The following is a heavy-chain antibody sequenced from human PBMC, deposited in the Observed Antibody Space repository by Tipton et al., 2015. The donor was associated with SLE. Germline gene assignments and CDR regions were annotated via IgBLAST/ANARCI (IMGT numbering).Heavy chain of an antibody. V-gene: IGHV4-39*01. CDR2: IYYSGSA. CDR1: GGSISSSTYY. CDR3: ARLDYSSSFFDY. Sequence: TLSLTCTVSGGSISSSTYYWGWIRQPPGKGLEWIGNIYYSGSADYNPSLKSRVTIFVATSKNQFSLNLSSVTAADTAVYYCARLDYSSSFFDYWGQGTLVTVSS. J-gene: IGHJ4*02. D-gene: IGHD6-6*01.